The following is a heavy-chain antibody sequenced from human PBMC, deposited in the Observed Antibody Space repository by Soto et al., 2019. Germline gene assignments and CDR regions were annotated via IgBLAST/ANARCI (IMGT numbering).Heavy chain of an antibody. V-gene: IGHV4-61*01. D-gene: IGHD4-17*01. Sequence: QVQLKESGPGLLKPSETLSLTCTVSGASVSSASYYWAWLRQPPGRGLEWIGSVYFSGSTSYLPSLKSRVTVSVDTSKNQFSLNLASVTASDSAVYYCARIDVDYGHNWFDPWGQGTLVIVSP. CDR2: VYFSGST. J-gene: IGHJ5*02. CDR3: ARIDVDYGHNWFDP. CDR1: GASVSSASYY.